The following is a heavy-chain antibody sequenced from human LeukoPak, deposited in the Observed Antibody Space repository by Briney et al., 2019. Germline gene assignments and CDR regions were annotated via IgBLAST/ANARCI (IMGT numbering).Heavy chain of an antibody. V-gene: IGHV1-69*13. CDR2: IIPIFGTA. CDR3: ARGSPGYCSGGSCPDTGFDY. Sequence: SVKVSCKASGGTFSSYAISWVGQALGQGLEWMGGIIPIFGTANYAQKFQGRVTITADESTSTAYMELSSLRSEDTAVYYCARGSPGYCSGGSCPDTGFDYWGQGTLVTVSS. D-gene: IGHD2-15*01. J-gene: IGHJ4*02. CDR1: GGTFSSYA.